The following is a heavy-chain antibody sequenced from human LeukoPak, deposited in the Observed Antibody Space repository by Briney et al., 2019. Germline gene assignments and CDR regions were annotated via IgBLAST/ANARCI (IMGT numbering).Heavy chain of an antibody. J-gene: IGHJ6*02. V-gene: IGHV3-21*01. Sequence: GGSLRLSCAASGFTFSSYSMNWVRQAPGKALEWVSSISSSSSYIYYADSVKGRFTISRDNAKNSLYLQMNSLRAEDTAVYCCAREEDWRGDGMDVWGQGTTVTVSS. D-gene: IGHD3/OR15-3a*01. CDR3: AREEDWRGDGMDV. CDR1: GFTFSSYS. CDR2: ISSSSSYI.